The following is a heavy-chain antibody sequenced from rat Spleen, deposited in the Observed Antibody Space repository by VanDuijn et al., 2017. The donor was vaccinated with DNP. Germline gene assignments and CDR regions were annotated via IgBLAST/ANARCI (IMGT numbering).Heavy chain of an antibody. V-gene: IGHV3-1*01. CDR2: ISYSGST. J-gene: IGHJ2*01. CDR1: GFSITTNY. CDR3: ARWSDYFDY. Sequence: EVQLQESGPGLVKPSQSLSLTCSVTGFSITTNYWGWIRMFPGNKMEWVGHISYSGSTTYNPSLKSRISITRDTSKNQFFLHLNSVTTEDTATYYCARWSDYFDYWGQGVMVTVSS.